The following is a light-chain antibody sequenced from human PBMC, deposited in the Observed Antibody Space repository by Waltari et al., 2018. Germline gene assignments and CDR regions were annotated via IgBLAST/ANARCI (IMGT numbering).Light chain of an antibody. V-gene: IGLV2-8*01. Sequence: QSALTQPPSASGSPGQSFTISCTGTSSHVGVYNYVSWYQQYPGKAPELIIYEVSRRPSGVPDRFSGSKSGNTASLTVSGLQAEDEADYYCSSYAGITNWVFGGGTKLTVL. CDR3: SSYAGITNWV. J-gene: IGLJ3*02. CDR2: EVS. CDR1: SSHVGVYNY.